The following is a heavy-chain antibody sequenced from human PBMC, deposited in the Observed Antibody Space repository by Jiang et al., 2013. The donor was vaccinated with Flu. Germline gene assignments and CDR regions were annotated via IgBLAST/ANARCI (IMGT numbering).Heavy chain of an antibody. V-gene: IGHV4-4*09. CDR1: GGSISSYY. CDR3: ARAVNDDYGGPHYYYYYMDV. Sequence: SGPGLVKPSETLSLTCTVSGGSISSYYWSWIRQPPGKGLEWIGYIYTSGSTNYNPSLKSRVTISVDTSKNQFSLKLSSVTAADTAVYYCARAVNDDYGGPHYYYYYMDVWGKGTTVTVSS. CDR2: IYTSGST. D-gene: IGHD4-23*01. J-gene: IGHJ6*03.